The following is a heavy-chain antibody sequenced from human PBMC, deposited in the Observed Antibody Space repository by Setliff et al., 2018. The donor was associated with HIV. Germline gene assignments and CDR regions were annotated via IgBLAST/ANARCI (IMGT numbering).Heavy chain of an antibody. CDR3: TRDRRGSNSWSGYNGGFDY. CDR2: INSDGSST. D-gene: IGHD3-3*01. V-gene: IGHV3-74*01. Sequence: PGGSLRLSCAASGFTFDDYGMSWVRQAPGKGLVWVSRINSDGSSTSYADSVKGRFTISRDNSKNTLYLQMNSLTTEDTAVYFCTRDRRGSNSWSGYNGGFDYWGQGTLVTVSS. J-gene: IGHJ4*02. CDR1: GFTFDDYG.